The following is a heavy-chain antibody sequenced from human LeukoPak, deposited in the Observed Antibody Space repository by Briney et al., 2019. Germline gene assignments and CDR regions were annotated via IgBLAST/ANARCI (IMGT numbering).Heavy chain of an antibody. D-gene: IGHD3-22*01. J-gene: IGHJ6*03. V-gene: IGHV4-34*01. Sequence: SETLSLTCAVYGGSFSGYYWSWIRQPPGKGLEWIGEINHSGSTNYNPSLKSRVTISVDTSKNQFSLNLSSVTAADTAMYYCARDDRRTYYMDVWGKGTTVTVSS. CDR2: INHSGST. CDR1: GGSFSGYY. CDR3: ARDDRRTYYMDV.